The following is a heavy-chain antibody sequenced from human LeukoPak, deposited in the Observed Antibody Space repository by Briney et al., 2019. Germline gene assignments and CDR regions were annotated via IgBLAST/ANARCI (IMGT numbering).Heavy chain of an antibody. CDR1: GGSIRGYY. V-gene: IGHV4-59*01. Sequence: SETLSLTCTVSGGSIRGYYWSWIRQPPGEGLELLGYIYYSGSTNYHPSRKGRLTISVNPSKNQSALKLGSVTAADPAVYYCARHYGRLAATFDYWGQGPLVTVSS. D-gene: IGHD1-26*01. CDR3: ARHYGRLAATFDY. CDR2: IYYSGST. J-gene: IGHJ4*02.